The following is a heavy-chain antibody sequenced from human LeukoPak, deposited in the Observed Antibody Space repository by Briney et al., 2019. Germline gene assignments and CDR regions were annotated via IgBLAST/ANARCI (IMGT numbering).Heavy chain of an antibody. CDR3: AREQKGWLSGSLGGLFAYYYTYYYMDV. V-gene: IGHV1-46*01. Sequence: ASVKVSCKASGYTFTMYYIHWVRQAPGQGLEWMGMINPSDGATTYAQRFQGRVTMTRDMSTTTVYMDLRSLRSDDTAVYFWAREQKGWLSGSLGGLFAYYYTYYYMDVWGRGTTVTVSS. CDR2: INPSDGAT. D-gene: IGHD3-16*01. CDR1: GYTFTMYY. J-gene: IGHJ6*03.